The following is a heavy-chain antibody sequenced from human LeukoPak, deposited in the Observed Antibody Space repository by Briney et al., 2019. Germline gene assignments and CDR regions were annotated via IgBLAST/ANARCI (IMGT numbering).Heavy chain of an antibody. CDR3: ARAPPSIAVAGGFDY. Sequence: IPSETLSLTCTVSGGSISSSSYYWGWIRQPPGKGLEWIGSIYYSGSTYYNPSLKSRVTMSVDTSKNQFSLKLSSVTAADTAVYYCARAPPSIAVAGGFDYWGQGTLVTVSS. D-gene: IGHD6-19*01. V-gene: IGHV4-39*07. J-gene: IGHJ4*02. CDR2: IYYSGST. CDR1: GGSISSSSYY.